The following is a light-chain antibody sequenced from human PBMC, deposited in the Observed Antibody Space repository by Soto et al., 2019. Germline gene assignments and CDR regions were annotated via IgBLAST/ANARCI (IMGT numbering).Light chain of an antibody. CDR1: LSVSSN. CDR2: GAS. J-gene: IGKJ2*01. Sequence: MVVTQAPATLSVSPGQRATLSCRASLSVSSNLAWYQHKPGQAPRLLIYGASTRATGIPARFSGSGSGTEFTLTINSLQSEDFAVYFCQQYNVWYTFGQGTKVDIK. V-gene: IGKV3-15*01. CDR3: QQYNVWYT.